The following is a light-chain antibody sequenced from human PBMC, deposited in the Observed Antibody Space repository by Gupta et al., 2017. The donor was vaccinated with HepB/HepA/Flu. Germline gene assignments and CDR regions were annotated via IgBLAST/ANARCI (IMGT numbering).Light chain of an antibody. J-gene: IGKJ2*04. CDR2: DAG. V-gene: IGKV1-33*01. Sequence: DIQMTQSPSFLSASIGNRVIITCQARQDNDNYLTWYQQKPGKAPNLLIYDAGHLETGVPSRFSGGGSGTDLTLTIISLEPEDIAVYYCQQYGNLRSSFGQGTKLEIK. CDR1: QDNDNY. CDR3: QQYGNLRSS.